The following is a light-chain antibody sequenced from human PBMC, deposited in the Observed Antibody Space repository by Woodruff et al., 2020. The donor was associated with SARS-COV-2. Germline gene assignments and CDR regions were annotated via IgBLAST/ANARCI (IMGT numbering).Light chain of an antibody. V-gene: IGKV3-20*01. CDR2: GAS. J-gene: IGKJ3*01. Sequence: YQQKPGQAPRLRIFGASSRAAAIPDRFSGSGSGTEFTLTISRLDPEDFAVYYCHQYGSSPFTFGPGTKVDIK. CDR3: HQYGSSPFT.